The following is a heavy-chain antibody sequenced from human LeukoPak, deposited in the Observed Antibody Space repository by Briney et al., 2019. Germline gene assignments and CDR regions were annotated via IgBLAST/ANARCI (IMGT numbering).Heavy chain of an antibody. V-gene: IGHV1-18*01. Sequence: ASVKVSCKASGYTFTSYGISWVRPAPGQGREWMGWISAYNGNTNYAQKLQGRVTMTTDTSTSTACMELRSLRSDDTAVYYCARDSHGMVRGVMVYWGQGTLVTVSS. D-gene: IGHD3-10*01. CDR2: ISAYNGNT. J-gene: IGHJ4*02. CDR1: GYTFTSYG. CDR3: ARDSHGMVRGVMVY.